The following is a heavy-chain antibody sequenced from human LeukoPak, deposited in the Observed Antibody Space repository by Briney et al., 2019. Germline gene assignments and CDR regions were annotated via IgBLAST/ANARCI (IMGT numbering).Heavy chain of an antibody. CDR2: IIPIFGTA. CDR3: ARGGPGYSSSWPFDY. J-gene: IGHJ4*02. D-gene: IGHD6-13*01. Sequence: ASVKVSCKASGGTFSSYAISWVRQAPGQGLEWMGGIIPIFGTANYAQKFQGRVTITADESTSTAYMELSSLRSEDTAVYYCARGGPGYSSSWPFDYWGQGTLVTVSS. V-gene: IGHV1-69*13. CDR1: GGTFSSYA.